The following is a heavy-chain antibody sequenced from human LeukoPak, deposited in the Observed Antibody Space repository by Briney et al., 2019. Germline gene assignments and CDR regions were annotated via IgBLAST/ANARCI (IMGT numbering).Heavy chain of an antibody. Sequence: ASVKVSCKVSGYTLTELSMHWVRQAPGKGLEWMGGFDPEDGETIYAQKFQGGVTMTEDTSTDTAYMELSSLRSEDTAVYYCATGYRIVGALVFDYWGQGTLVTVSS. J-gene: IGHJ4*02. D-gene: IGHD1-26*01. CDR1: GYTLTELS. V-gene: IGHV1-24*01. CDR3: ATGYRIVGALVFDY. CDR2: FDPEDGET.